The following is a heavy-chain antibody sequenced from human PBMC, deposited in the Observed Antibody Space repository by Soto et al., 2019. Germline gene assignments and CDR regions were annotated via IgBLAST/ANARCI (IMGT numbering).Heavy chain of an antibody. J-gene: IGHJ4*02. CDR3: ARDPPPPDY. Sequence: QVQLVQSGAEVKKPGASVKVSCKASGYTFASYAISWMRQAPGQGLEWMGWISAYNGNTNYAQRLQGRVTMTTDTSTSTADMELRSLRSDDTAVYYCARDPPPPDYWGQGTLVTVSS. CDR2: ISAYNGNT. CDR1: GYTFASYA. V-gene: IGHV1-18*01.